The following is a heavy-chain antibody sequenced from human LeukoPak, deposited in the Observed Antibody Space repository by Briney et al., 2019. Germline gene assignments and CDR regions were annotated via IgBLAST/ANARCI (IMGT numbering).Heavy chain of an antibody. V-gene: IGHV3-48*02. CDR2: ISSSSSTI. CDR1: GFTFSSYS. CDR3: ARGEYSSGWRPFYYYYGMDV. D-gene: IGHD6-19*01. J-gene: IGHJ6*02. Sequence: GGTLRLSSAASGFTFSSYSMNSVREAPGKGLEWVSYISSSSSTIYYADSVKRRFTISRDNAKNSLYLQMNSLRDEDTAVYYCARGEYSSGWRPFYYYYGMDVWGQGTTVTVSS.